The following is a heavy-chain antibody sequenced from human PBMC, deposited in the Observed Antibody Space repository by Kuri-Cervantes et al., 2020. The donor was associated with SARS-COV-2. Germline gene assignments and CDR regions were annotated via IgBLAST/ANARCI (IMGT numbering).Heavy chain of an antibody. CDR3: ARDLGYCSGGSCSPSPLWDY. Sequence: SETLSLTCAVYGGSFSGYYWSWIRQPPGKGLEWIGEINHSGSTNYNPSLKSRVTTSVDTSKKQFSLKVSSVTAADTAVYYCARDLGYCSGGSCSPSPLWDYWGQGTLVTVSS. CDR2: INHSGST. CDR1: GGSFSGYY. D-gene: IGHD2-15*01. J-gene: IGHJ4*02. V-gene: IGHV4-34*01.